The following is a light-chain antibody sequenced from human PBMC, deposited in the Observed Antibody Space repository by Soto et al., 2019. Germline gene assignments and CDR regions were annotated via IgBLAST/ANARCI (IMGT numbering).Light chain of an antibody. CDR1: TSNVGDYDY. V-gene: IGLV2-14*03. CDR3: SSYKITSPFVV. CDR2: DVN. J-gene: IGLJ2*01. Sequence: QSALTRPASVSGSPGQSITISCTGATSNVGDYDYVSWYQHHPGRAPKHIIYDVNDRPSGVSNRFSGSKSVHTASLTISGLRAEDGADYYCSSYKITSPFVVFGGGTKHTVL.